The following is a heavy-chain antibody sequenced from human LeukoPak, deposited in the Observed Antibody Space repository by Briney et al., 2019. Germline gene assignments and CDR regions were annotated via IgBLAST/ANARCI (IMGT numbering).Heavy chain of an antibody. V-gene: IGHV1-18*01. J-gene: IGHJ2*01. CDR1: GYTFTSYG. Sequence: ASVKVSCKASGYTFTSYGISWVRQAPGQGLEWMGWISAYNGNTNYAQKLQGRVTMTRDTSTSTVYMELSSLRSEDTAVYYCAREEAGYGDYVKHFDLWGRGTLVTVSS. D-gene: IGHD4-17*01. CDR3: AREEAGYGDYVKHFDL. CDR2: ISAYNGNT.